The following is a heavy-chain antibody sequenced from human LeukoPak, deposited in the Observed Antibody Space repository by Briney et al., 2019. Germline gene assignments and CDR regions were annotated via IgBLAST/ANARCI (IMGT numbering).Heavy chain of an antibody. Sequence: GGSLRLSCAASGFTFSSYSMNWVRQAPGKGLEWVSYISSSGSTIYYADSVKGRFTISRDNAKNSLYLQMNSLRAEDTAVYYCASRYDFWSGYPDYWGQGTLVTVSS. CDR2: ISSSGSTI. CDR3: ASRYDFWSGYPDY. V-gene: IGHV3-48*04. D-gene: IGHD3-3*01. CDR1: GFTFSSYS. J-gene: IGHJ4*02.